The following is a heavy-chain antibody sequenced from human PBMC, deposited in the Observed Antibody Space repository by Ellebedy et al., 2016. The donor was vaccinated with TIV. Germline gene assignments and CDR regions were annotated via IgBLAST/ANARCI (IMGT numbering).Heavy chain of an antibody. CDR3: ARGRGYCSSTSCYTTPYYYMDV. D-gene: IGHD2-2*02. Sequence: SETLSLTXAVYGGSFSGYYWSWIRQPPGKGLEWIGEINHSGSTNYNPSLKSRVTISVDTSKNQFSLKLSSVTAADTAVYYCARGRGYCSSTSCYTTPYYYMDVWGKGTTVTVSS. J-gene: IGHJ6*03. CDR2: INHSGST. CDR1: GGSFSGYY. V-gene: IGHV4-34*01.